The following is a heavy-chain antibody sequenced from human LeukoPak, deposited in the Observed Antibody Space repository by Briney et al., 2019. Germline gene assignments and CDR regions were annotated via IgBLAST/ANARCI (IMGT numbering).Heavy chain of an antibody. V-gene: IGHV3-23*01. D-gene: IGHD6-13*01. CDR2: INGGGGTT. CDR3: ARGVAVSSRIAAV. CDR1: GFTFSSYA. Sequence: GGSLRLSCAASGFTFSSYAMSWVRQAPGKGLEWVSAINGGGGTTSYADSVKGRFTISRDNSKDTLYLRMNSLRAEDTAVYYCARGVAVSSRIAAVWGQGTLVTVSS. J-gene: IGHJ4*02.